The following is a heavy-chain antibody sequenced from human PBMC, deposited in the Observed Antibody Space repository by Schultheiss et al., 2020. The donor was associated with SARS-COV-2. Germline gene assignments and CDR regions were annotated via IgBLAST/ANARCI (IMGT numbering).Heavy chain of an antibody. CDR2: IYPGDSDT. Sequence: GGSLRLSCKGSGYSFTSYWIDWVRQMPGKGLEWMGVIYPGDSDTRYSPSFQGQVTISADRSISTAYLQWSSLKASDTAMYYCARIPNYYDSSGYHDYWGQGTLVTVSS. CDR3: ARIPNYYDSSGYHDY. J-gene: IGHJ4*02. CDR1: GYSFTSYW. V-gene: IGHV5-51*01. D-gene: IGHD3-22*01.